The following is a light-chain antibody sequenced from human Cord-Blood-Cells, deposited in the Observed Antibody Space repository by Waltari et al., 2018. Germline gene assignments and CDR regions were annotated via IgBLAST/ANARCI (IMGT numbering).Light chain of an antibody. Sequence: SALTQPASVSGSPGQSITISCTGTSSDVVGYNYVSWYQQHPGKAPKLMINDVSKRPSGVSNRFSGSKSGDTAYLSISGLQAEEEADYYCSAYTRSSTWVFGGETKLTVL. CDR2: DVS. J-gene: IGLJ3*02. CDR3: SAYTRSSTWV. V-gene: IGLV2-14*01. CDR1: SSDVVGYNY.